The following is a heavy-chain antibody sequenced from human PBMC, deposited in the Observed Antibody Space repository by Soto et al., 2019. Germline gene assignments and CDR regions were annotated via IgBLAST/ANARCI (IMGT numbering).Heavy chain of an antibody. CDR1: GDTFRNYA. V-gene: IGHV1-69*18. J-gene: IGHJ4*02. D-gene: IGHD6-19*01. Sequence: QVQLVQSGAEVKKPGSSVNLSCKASGDTFRNYAFTWVRQAPGQGLEWMGTIIPLFSTRYAQKFQGRVTMTADESTSTVYMDLSSLKSDDTAVYYCARDPGIAVVGRGTSFEHWGQGTLVTVSS. CDR2: IIPLFST. CDR3: ARDPGIAVVGRGTSFEH.